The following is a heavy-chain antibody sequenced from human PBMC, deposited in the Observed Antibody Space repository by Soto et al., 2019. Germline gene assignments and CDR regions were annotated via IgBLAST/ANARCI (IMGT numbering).Heavy chain of an antibody. Sequence: EVQLLESGGGLVQPGGSLRLSCAASGFTFSSYAMSWVRQAPGKGLEWVSAISGSGGSTYYADSVKGRFTISRDNSKNTLYLQMNSLKAEDTAVYYCAKQHMDIVVVPAAYWGQGTLVTVSS. J-gene: IGHJ4*02. D-gene: IGHD2-2*03. V-gene: IGHV3-23*01. CDR3: AKQHMDIVVVPAAY. CDR1: GFTFSSYA. CDR2: ISGSGGST.